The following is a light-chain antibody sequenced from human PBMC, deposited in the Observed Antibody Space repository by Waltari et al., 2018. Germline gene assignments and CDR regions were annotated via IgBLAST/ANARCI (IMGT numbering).Light chain of an antibody. Sequence: SYELVQPPSLSVFPGQTASITCSGHDLGVYYVSWYQQRPGRPPVLLIYQDAKRPAGIPERFSGSNSGNTATLTISGTQPIDDSDYYCQAWDNTAVVFGGGTRLTVL. V-gene: IGLV3-1*01. CDR3: QAWDNTAVV. CDR2: QDA. J-gene: IGLJ2*01. CDR1: DLGVYY.